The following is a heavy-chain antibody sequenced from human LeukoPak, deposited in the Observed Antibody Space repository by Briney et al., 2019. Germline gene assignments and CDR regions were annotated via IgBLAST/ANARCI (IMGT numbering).Heavy chain of an antibody. CDR1: GFTFSSYA. D-gene: IGHD6-19*01. CDR2: ISGSGGST. V-gene: IGHV3-23*01. CDR3: AKDWLSSGWYYFDY. Sequence: PGGSLRLSCAASGFTFSSYAMSWVRQAPGKGLEWVSAISGSGGSTYYADSVKSRFTISRDNSKNTLYLQMNSLRAEDTAVYYCAKDWLSSGWYYFDYWGQGTLATVSS. J-gene: IGHJ4*02.